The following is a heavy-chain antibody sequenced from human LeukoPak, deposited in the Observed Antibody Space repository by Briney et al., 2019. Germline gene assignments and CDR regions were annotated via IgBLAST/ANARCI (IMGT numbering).Heavy chain of an antibody. D-gene: IGHD3-10*01. Sequence: SVKVSCKASGGSFSNYVISWVRQAPGQELEWMGGILPIFGTTDYAQKFRGRVTITVDQSTNTAYMELSSVRFDDTAVYYCARDRGQFDPWGQGTLVTVSS. CDR2: ILPIFGTT. V-gene: IGHV1-69*01. J-gene: IGHJ5*02. CDR1: GGSFSNYV. CDR3: ARDRGQFDP.